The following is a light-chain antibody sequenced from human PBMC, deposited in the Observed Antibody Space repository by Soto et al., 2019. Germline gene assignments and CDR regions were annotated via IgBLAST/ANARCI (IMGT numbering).Light chain of an antibody. Sequence: EIVLTQSPGTLSLSPGEKATLSCRASQSVGNNNLAWYQQKPGQSPRYLIYDASSRATGIPDMFSGRGSGTDFTLTISRLEPEDFAVYYCQQYGSTPLTFGGGTKVEIK. V-gene: IGKV3-20*01. J-gene: IGKJ4*01. CDR3: QQYGSTPLT. CDR1: QSVGNNN. CDR2: DAS.